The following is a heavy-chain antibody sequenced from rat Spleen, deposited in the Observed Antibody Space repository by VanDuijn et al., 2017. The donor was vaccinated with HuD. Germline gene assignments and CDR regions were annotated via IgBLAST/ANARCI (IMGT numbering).Heavy chain of an antibody. J-gene: IGHJ2*01. D-gene: IGHD1-2*01. V-gene: IGHV5-17*01. CDR3: ARRDSSSFDY. CDR1: GFTFRNYD. Sequence: EVQLVESGGGLIQPGRSLKFSCAASGFTFRNYDMAWVRQAPTKGLEWVATISYDGSSTYYRDSVKGRFTISRDNTKSTLCLQMNSLRSEDTATYYCARRDSSSFDYWGQGVMVTVSS. CDR2: ISYDGSST.